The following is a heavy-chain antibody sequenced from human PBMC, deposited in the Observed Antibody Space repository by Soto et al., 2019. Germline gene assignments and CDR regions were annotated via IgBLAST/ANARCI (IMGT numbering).Heavy chain of an antibody. Sequence: LSLTCTVSGGSISSGGYYWSWIRQHPGKGLEWIGYIYYSGSTYYNPSLKSRVTISVDTSKNQFSLKLSSVTAADTAVYYCARAPDIFFIFDYWGQGTLVTVSS. J-gene: IGHJ4*02. CDR1: GGSISSGGYY. D-gene: IGHD3-9*01. V-gene: IGHV4-31*03. CDR3: ARAPDIFFIFDY. CDR2: IYYSGST.